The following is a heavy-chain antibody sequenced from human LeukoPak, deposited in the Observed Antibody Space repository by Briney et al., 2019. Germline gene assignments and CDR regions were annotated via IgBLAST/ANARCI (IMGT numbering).Heavy chain of an antibody. Sequence: PSETLSLTCTVSGGSISSSSYYWGWIRQPPGKGLEWIGSIYYSGSTYYNPSLKSRVTISVDTSKNQFSLKLSSVTAADTAVYYCARQGSVAYCSSTSCPRGAFDIWGQGTMVTVSS. V-gene: IGHV4-39*01. J-gene: IGHJ3*02. D-gene: IGHD2-2*01. CDR2: IYYSGST. CDR1: GGSISSSSYY. CDR3: ARQGSVAYCSSTSCPRGAFDI.